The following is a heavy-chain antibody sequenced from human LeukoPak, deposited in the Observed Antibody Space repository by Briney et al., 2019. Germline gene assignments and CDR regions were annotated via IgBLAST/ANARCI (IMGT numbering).Heavy chain of an antibody. D-gene: IGHD1-26*01. V-gene: IGHV3-15*01. CDR3: TGEGAPGGMGEDY. CDR2: IKSKTDGGTT. J-gene: IGHJ4*02. CDR1: GFTFSNAW. Sequence: PGGSLRLSCAASGFTFSNAWMSWVRQAPGTGLEWVGRIKSKTDGGTTDYAAPVKGRFTISRDDSKNTLHLQMNSLKTEDTAVYYCTGEGAPGGMGEDYWGQGTLVTVSS.